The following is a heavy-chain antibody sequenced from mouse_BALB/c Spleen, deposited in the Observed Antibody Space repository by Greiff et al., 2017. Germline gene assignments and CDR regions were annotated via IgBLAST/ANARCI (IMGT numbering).Heavy chain of an antibody. Sequence: QVQLQQPGAELVKPGASVKMPCKASGYTFTSYNMHWVKQTPGQGLEWIGAIYPGNGDTSYNQKFKGKATLTADKSSSTAYMQLSSLTSEDSAVYYCARSVGNSFAYWGQGTLVTVSA. V-gene: IGHV1-12*01. J-gene: IGHJ3*01. D-gene: IGHD2-1*01. CDR1: GYTFTSYN. CDR2: IYPGNGDT. CDR3: ARSVGNSFAY.